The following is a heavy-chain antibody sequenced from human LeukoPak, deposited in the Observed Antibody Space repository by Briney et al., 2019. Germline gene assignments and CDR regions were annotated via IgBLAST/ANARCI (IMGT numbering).Heavy chain of an antibody. Sequence: GGSLRLSCAASGFTFSSYSMNWVRQAPGKGLEWVSYISSSSSTIYYADSVKGRFTISRDNSKNTLYLQMNSLRAEDTAVYYCAKANDLWLRAFDIWGQGTMVTVSS. D-gene: IGHD3-3*01. CDR3: AKANDLWLRAFDI. CDR1: GFTFSSYS. J-gene: IGHJ3*02. CDR2: ISSSSSTI. V-gene: IGHV3-48*01.